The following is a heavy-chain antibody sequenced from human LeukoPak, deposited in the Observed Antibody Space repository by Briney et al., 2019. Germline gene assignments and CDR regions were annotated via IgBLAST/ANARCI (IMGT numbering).Heavy chain of an antibody. Sequence: PGGSLRLSCAASGFSFSTYAMFWVRQAPGKGLEWVSSISASGESTYYADSVKGRFTISRDNSKNTLYLQMNSLRAEDTAVYYCARARRLDIWGQGTMVTVSS. CDR1: GFSFSTYA. V-gene: IGHV3-23*01. J-gene: IGHJ3*02. CDR2: ISASGEST. CDR3: ARARRLDI.